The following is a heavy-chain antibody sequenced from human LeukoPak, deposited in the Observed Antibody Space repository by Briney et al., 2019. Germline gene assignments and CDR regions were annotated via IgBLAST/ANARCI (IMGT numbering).Heavy chain of an antibody. V-gene: IGHV3-21*01. Sequence: GGSLRLSCAASGFTFNTYSMNWVRQAPGKGLEWVSSISSSSYIYYADSVKGRFTISRDNAKNSLYLQMNSLRAEDTAVYYCAREGRCSSTSCPGYYGMDVWGQGTTVTVSS. CDR1: GFTFNTYS. CDR3: AREGRCSSTSCPGYYGMDV. J-gene: IGHJ6*02. CDR2: ISSSSYI. D-gene: IGHD2-2*01.